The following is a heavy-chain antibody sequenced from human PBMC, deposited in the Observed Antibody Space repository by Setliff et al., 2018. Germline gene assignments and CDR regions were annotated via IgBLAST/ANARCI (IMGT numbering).Heavy chain of an antibody. CDR3: ARRPRAVYGSGRRNWFLDY. V-gene: IGHV1-18*01. CDR2: ISVYSGNT. Sequence: ASVKVSCKASGYTFSSYAISWVRQAPGQGLEWLGWISVYSGNTDYVQNFQGRVTVTADTSTSTAYMELRSLTSDDTAVYYCARRPRAVYGSGRRNWFLDYWGQGTLVTVS. J-gene: IGHJ4*02. CDR1: GYTFSSYA. D-gene: IGHD3-10*01.